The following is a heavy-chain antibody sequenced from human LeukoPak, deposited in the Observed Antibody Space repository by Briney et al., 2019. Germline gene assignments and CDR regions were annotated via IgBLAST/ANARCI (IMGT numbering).Heavy chain of an antibody. V-gene: IGHV1-18*01. CDR2: VSTSNGDT. CDR1: GYNFNRYT. J-gene: IGHJ4*02. Sequence: ASVKVSCKTSGYNFNRYTITWVRQAPGQGLEWMGWVSTSNGDTNYAENFQGRLTMTTETVTKTAYVELRRLRSGDTAIYFCARVSDTSMVTPGFDSWGQGTLVTVSS. CDR3: ARVSDTSMVTPGFDS. D-gene: IGHD5-18*01.